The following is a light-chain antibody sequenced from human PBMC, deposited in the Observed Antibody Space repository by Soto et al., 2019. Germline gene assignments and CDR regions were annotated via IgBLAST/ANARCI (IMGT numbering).Light chain of an antibody. CDR1: QSVSSSY. CDR2: GAS. J-gene: IGKJ4*01. V-gene: IGKV3-15*01. Sequence: EIVMTQSPATLSVSPGERATLSCRASQSVSSSYLAWYQQKPGQAPRLLIYGASTRATGTPARFSGSGSGTEFTLTISSLQSEDFAVYYCQQYNAWPLTFGGGTKVEIK. CDR3: QQYNAWPLT.